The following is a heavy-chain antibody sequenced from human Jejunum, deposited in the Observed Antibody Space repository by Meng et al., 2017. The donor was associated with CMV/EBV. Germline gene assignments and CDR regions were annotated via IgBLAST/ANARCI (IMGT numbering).Heavy chain of an antibody. CDR3: VGHQGGPRDGVRLV. J-gene: IGHJ4*02. CDR2: IDIDGTQR. CDR1: GFTFSIYA. Sequence: GFTFSIYAMSWLRQAPGKGLEWLSFIDIDGTQRHNADIVWGRFIVSKDKSKNTVFLEMNSLRVEDTAVYYCVGHQGGPRDGVRLVWGQGTQVTVSS. V-gene: IGHV3-30*02. D-gene: IGHD3-10*01.